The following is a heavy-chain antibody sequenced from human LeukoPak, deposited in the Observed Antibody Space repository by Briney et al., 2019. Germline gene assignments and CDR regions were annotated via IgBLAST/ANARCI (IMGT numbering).Heavy chain of an antibody. V-gene: IGHV3-74*01. CDR3: ARGISAAGVFDY. CDR2: INSDGSST. J-gene: IGHJ4*02. D-gene: IGHD6-13*01. CDR1: GFTFSSYW. Sequence: PGGSLRLSCAASGFTFSSYWIHWVRQAPRKGLVWVSRINSDGSSTSYADSVKGRFTISRDNAKSTLYLQMNSLRAEDTAVYYCARGISAAGVFDYWGQGTLVTVSS.